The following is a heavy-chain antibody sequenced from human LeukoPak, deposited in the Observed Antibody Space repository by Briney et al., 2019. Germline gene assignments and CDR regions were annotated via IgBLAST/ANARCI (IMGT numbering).Heavy chain of an antibody. V-gene: IGHV3-53*01. CDR2: IYAGGAT. Sequence: GGSLRLSCSASGFTVSSNYMSWVRQAPGKGLEWVSVIYAGGATAYAGSVKGRFIISRDNSKNTPYLQMNSLRAEDTALYYCAREGGDSMIQGVIADWGQGTLVTVSS. CDR1: GFTVSSNY. J-gene: IGHJ4*02. CDR3: AREGGDSMIQGVIAD. D-gene: IGHD3-10*01.